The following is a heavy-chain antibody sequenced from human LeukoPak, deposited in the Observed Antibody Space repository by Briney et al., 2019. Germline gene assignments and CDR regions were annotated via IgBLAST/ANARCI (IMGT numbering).Heavy chain of an antibody. CDR1: GFTFSSYS. CDR3: AKAMRDIQWLIDY. V-gene: IGHV3-23*01. CDR2: ISGSGGST. Sequence: GGSLRLSCAASGFTFSSYSMNWVRQAPGKGLEWVSAISGSGGSTYYADSVKGRFTISRDNSKNTLYLQMNSLRAEDTAVYYCAKAMRDIQWLIDYWGQGTLVTVSS. J-gene: IGHJ4*02. D-gene: IGHD5-12*01.